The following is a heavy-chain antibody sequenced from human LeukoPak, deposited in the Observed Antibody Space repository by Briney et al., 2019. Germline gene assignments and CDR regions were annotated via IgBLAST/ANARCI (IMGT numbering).Heavy chain of an antibody. CDR3: ARDPSDSSSWIKGYFQH. Sequence: SVKVSCKASGGTFSSYTISWVRQAPGQGREWMGGIIPILGIANYAQKFQGRVTITADKSTSTAYMELSSLRSEDTAVYYCARDPSDSSSWIKGYFQHWGQGTLVTVSS. CDR1: GGTFSSYT. D-gene: IGHD6-13*01. J-gene: IGHJ1*01. CDR2: IIPILGIA. V-gene: IGHV1-69*10.